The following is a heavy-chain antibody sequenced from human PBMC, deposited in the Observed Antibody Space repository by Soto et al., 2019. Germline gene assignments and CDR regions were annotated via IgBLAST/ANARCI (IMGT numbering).Heavy chain of an antibody. J-gene: IGHJ5*02. V-gene: IGHV1-18*01. CDR3: ARDPAPLGWFDP. CDR2: ISAYNGNT. CDR1: GYTFNNYF. Sequence: ASVKVSCKASGYTFNNYFISWVRQAPGQGLEWMGWISAYNGNTNYAQKVQGRVTMTTDTSTSTAYMELRSLRSDDTAVYYCARDPAPLGWFDPWGQGTLVTVS. D-gene: IGHD2-2*01.